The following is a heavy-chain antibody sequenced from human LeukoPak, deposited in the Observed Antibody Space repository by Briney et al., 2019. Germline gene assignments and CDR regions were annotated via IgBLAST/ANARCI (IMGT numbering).Heavy chain of an antibody. CDR1: GGSIKGHY. CDR3: ASRPADSTWYGVFDY. CDR2: VFNGGIT. J-gene: IGHJ4*02. Sequence: SETLSLTCTVSGGSIKGHYWSWIRQPPGKGLEWIGYVFNGGITSYNPSLKSRVTMSVDTSRDQFSLRLSSVTAADTAIYYCASRPADSTWYGVFDYWSQGTLVTVSS. V-gene: IGHV4-59*11. D-gene: IGHD6-13*01.